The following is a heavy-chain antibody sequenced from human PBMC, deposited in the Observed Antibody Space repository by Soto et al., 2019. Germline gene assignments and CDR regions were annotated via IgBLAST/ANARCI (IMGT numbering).Heavy chain of an antibody. J-gene: IGHJ6*03. Sequence: QVQLVQSGAEVKKPGASVKVSCKASGYTFTGYYMHWVRQAPGQGLEWMGWINPNSGGTNYAQKFQGWVTMTRDPSISTAYMELSRLRSDDTAVYYCARGGYSNPPKSYYYYYMDVWGKGTTVTVSS. D-gene: IGHD4-4*01. CDR1: GYTFTGYY. CDR3: ARGGYSNPPKSYYYYYMDV. CDR2: INPNSGGT. V-gene: IGHV1-2*04.